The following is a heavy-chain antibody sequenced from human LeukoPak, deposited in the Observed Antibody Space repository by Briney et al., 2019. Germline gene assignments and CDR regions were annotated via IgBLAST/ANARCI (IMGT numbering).Heavy chain of an antibody. V-gene: IGHV3-30*04. J-gene: IGHJ4*02. CDR1: GFTFSSYA. D-gene: IGHD1-20*01. Sequence: PGGSLRLSCAASGFTFSSYAMHWVRQAPGKGLEWVAVISYDGSNKYYADSVKGRFTISRDNSKNTLYLQMNSLRAEDTAVYYCARYNSGYFDYWGQGTLVTVSS. CDR3: ARYNSGYFDY. CDR2: ISYDGSNK.